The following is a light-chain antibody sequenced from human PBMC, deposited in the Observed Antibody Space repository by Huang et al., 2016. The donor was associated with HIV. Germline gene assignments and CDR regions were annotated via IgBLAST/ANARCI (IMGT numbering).Light chain of an antibody. CDR3: QQYDSLPLT. CDR1: RSLLYSSNSKHY. J-gene: IGKJ4*01. Sequence: DIVMTQSPDSLAVSLGERATINCKSNRSLLYSSNSKHYLAWYKQRPGQPPNLLIYWASTRESGVPDRFSGSGSGTDFTLTITSLQAEDVAIYYCQQYDSLPLTFGGGTKVEIK. CDR2: WAS. V-gene: IGKV4-1*01.